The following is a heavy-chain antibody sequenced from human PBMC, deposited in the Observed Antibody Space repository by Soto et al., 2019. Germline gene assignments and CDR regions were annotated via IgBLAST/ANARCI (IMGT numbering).Heavy chain of an antibody. J-gene: IGHJ6*02. CDR3: ARQLFWSGYYTGYYYYGMGV. V-gene: IGHV1-69*06. CDR1: GGTFSSYA. D-gene: IGHD3-3*01. Sequence: SVKVSCKASGGTFSSYAISWVRQAPGQGLEWMGGIIPIFGTANYAQKFQGRVTITADKSTSTAYMELSSLRSEDTAVYYCARQLFWSGYYTGYYYYGMGVWGQGTTVTVSS. CDR2: IIPIFGTA.